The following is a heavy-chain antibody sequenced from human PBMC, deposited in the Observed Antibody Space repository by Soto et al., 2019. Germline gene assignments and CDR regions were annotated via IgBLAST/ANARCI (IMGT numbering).Heavy chain of an antibody. Sequence: KTSETLSLTCTVSGGSISSYYWSCIRQPPGKGLEWIGYIYYSGSTNYNPSLQSRVTISVGTSKNQFSLKLSSVTAAGTAVYYCAGWGIAARRTFDYGGQGTLVTVSS. V-gene: IGHV4-59*01. J-gene: IGHJ4*02. CDR1: GGSISSYY. D-gene: IGHD6-6*01. CDR3: AGWGIAARRTFDY. CDR2: IYYSGST.